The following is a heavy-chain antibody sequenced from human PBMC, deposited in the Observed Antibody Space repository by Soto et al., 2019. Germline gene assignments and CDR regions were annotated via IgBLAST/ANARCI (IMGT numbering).Heavy chain of an antibody. J-gene: IGHJ5*02. Sequence: PSETLSLTCNVSGGPLTTYFWSWIRQPPGKGLEWIGYVSYIGTTNYNPSLKSRVTISVDTSKTQFSLNLSSVTAADTAVYYCARELFGRSVWFDPWGQGTLVTVSS. V-gene: IGHV4-59*01. D-gene: IGHD3-10*01. CDR3: ARELFGRSVWFDP. CDR1: GGPLTTYF. CDR2: VSYIGTT.